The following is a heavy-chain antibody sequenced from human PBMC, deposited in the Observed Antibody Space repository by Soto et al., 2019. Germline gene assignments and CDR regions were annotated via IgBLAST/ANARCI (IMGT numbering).Heavy chain of an antibody. J-gene: IGHJ6*02. CDR2: IYYSGST. CDR1: GGSISSYY. CDR3: ARGHIPRYGSYYYYGMDV. Sequence: SETLSLTCTVSGGSISSYYWSWIRQPPGKGLEWIGYIYYSGSTNYNPSLKSRVTISVDTSKNQFSLKLSSVTAADTAVYYCARGHIPRYGSYYYYGMDVWGQGTTVTVSS. V-gene: IGHV4-59*01. D-gene: IGHD4-17*01.